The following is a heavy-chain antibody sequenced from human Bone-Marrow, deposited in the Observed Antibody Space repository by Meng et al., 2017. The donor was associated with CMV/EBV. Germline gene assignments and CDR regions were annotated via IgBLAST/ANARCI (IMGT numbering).Heavy chain of an antibody. CDR2: ISSSSSTI. J-gene: IGHJ6*02. D-gene: IGHD2-2*01. CDR1: GFTFSSYS. Sequence: GESLKISCAASGFTFSSYSMNWVRQAPGKGLEWVSYISSSSSTIYYADSVKGRFTISRDNAKNSLYLQMNSLRAEDTAVYYCAKSTRRYYYGMDVWGQGTTVTVSS. CDR3: AKSTRRYYYGMDV. V-gene: IGHV3-48*04.